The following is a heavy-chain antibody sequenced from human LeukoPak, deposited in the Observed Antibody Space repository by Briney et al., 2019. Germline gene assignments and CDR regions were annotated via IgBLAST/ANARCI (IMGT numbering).Heavy chain of an antibody. V-gene: IGHV3-30*03. CDR1: GFTFSSYG. J-gene: IGHJ1*01. Sequence: GGSLRLSCAASGFTFSSYGMHWVRQAPGKGLEWVAVISYDGSNKYYADSVKGRFTISRDNSKNTLYLQMNSLRAEDTAVYYCARGFQYYYDSSGYYGEYFQHWGQGTLVTVSS. CDR2: ISYDGSNK. CDR3: ARGFQYYYDSSGYYGEYFQH. D-gene: IGHD3-22*01.